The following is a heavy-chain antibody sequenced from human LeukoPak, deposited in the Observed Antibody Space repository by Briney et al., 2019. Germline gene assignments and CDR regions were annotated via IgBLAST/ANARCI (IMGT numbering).Heavy chain of an antibody. CDR2: INPNSGGT. D-gene: IGHD1-26*01. CDR1: GYTFSGYY. V-gene: IGHV1-2*02. CDR3: ARPYFQWELRY. Sequence: ASVKVSCKASGYTFSGYYIHWVRQAPGQGLEWMGWINPNSGGTNYAQKFQGRVTMTRDTSISTVYMEMSRLRYDDTAVYYCARPYFQWELRYWGPGTLVTVSS. J-gene: IGHJ4*02.